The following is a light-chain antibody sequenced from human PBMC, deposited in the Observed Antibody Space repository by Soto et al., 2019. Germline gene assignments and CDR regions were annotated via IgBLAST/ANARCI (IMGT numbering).Light chain of an antibody. V-gene: IGKV4-1*01. CDR1: QSVLYSSNNKNY. CDR2: WAS. J-gene: IGKJ1*01. Sequence: DIVMTQSPDSLAVSLGERATINCKSSQSVLYSSNNKNYLAWYLQKPGQSPKLLIYWASTRESGVPDRFSGSGSGTDFTLTISSLQAEDVAIYYCQQYYSTPWTFGQGTKVEIK. CDR3: QQYYSTPWT.